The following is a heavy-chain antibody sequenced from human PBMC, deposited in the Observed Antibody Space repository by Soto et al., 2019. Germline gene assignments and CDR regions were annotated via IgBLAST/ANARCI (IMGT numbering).Heavy chain of an antibody. J-gene: IGHJ4*02. V-gene: IGHV1-69*02. CDR2: VNPIVSMS. D-gene: IGHD3-10*01. CDR1: GDTFNFYS. Sequence: QVQLVQSGAEVKRPGSSVKVSCKASGDTFNFYSINWVRQAPGLGLEWMGRVNPIVSMSNDAQKFHGRVTMTADKSTSTAYMELSRLRSEDTAIYYCASSYGSGYRAFDYWGQGALVTVSS. CDR3: ASSYGSGYRAFDY.